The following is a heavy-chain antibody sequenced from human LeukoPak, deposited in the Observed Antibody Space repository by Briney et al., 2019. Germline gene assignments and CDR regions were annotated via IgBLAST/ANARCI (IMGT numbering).Heavy chain of an antibody. CDR2: ITSNTNYI. Sequence: GGSLRLSCAASGFTFSSYSMNWVRQAPGTGLEWVSSITSNTNYIYYADSVKGRFTISRDNAKNSLYLQMNSLKTEDTAVFYCTTDRPVAGKPANFYTYYYMHVWGKGTTVTISS. CDR1: GFTFSSYS. D-gene: IGHD6-19*01. J-gene: IGHJ6*03. V-gene: IGHV3-21*03. CDR3: TTDRPVAGKPANFYTYYYMHV.